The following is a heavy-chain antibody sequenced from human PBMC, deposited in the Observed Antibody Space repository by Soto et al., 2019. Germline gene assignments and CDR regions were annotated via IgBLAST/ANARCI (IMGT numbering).Heavy chain of an antibody. V-gene: IGHV1-2*04. D-gene: IGHD6-6*01. Sequence: EASVKVFCKSSGYTFTGYYMHWVRQAPGQGLEWMGWINPNTGGTNYAQKFQGWVTMTRETSISTAYMELRRLRSDDTAVYYCARSPAGQLVRYCYYGMDVWGQGTTVTVSS. CDR1: GYTFTGYY. J-gene: IGHJ6*02. CDR2: INPNTGGT. CDR3: ARSPAGQLVRYCYYGMDV.